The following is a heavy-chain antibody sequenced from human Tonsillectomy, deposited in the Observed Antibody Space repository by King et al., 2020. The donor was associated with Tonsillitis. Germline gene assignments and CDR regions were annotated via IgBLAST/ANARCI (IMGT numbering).Heavy chain of an antibody. CDR2: TNHTGST. Sequence: QVQLQQWGAGLLKPSETLSLTCAVYGGSFSDYYWSWIRQPPGKGLEWIGETNHTGSTNYNPSLKSRVTIPVDTSKNQFSLKLSSVTAADTAVYYCASISEGHDHGTCAHYASNCFDPWGQGTLVTVSS. J-gene: IGHJ5*02. D-gene: IGHD4/OR15-4a*01. CDR1: GGSFSDYY. CDR3: ASISEGHDHGTCAHYASNCFDP. V-gene: IGHV4-34*01.